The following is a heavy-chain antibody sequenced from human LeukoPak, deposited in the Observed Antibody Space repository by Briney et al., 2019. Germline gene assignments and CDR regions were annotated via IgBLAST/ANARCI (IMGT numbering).Heavy chain of an antibody. J-gene: IGHJ3*02. CDR3: ARGLLWCGELCLDAFDI. D-gene: IGHD3-10*01. CDR2: ISGSGGST. CDR1: GFTFSSYA. Sequence: GGSLRLSCAASGFTFSSYAMSWVRQAPGKGLEWVSAISGSGGSTYYADSVKGRFTISRDNAKNSLYLQMNSLRAEDTAVYYCARGLLWCGELCLDAFDIWGQGTMVTVSS. V-gene: IGHV3-23*01.